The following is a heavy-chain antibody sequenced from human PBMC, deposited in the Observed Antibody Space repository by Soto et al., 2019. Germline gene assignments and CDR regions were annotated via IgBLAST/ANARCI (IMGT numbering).Heavy chain of an antibody. CDR1: GFTFRSYA. D-gene: IGHD1-1*01. J-gene: IGHJ4*02. CDR2: ISGNGDST. V-gene: IGHV3-64D*06. Sequence: EVQLVESGGGLVQPGGSLRLSCSASGFTFRSYAMHWVRQAPGKGLEYVSAISGNGDSTYYADSVKDRFTISRDNSKNTLYLQMSSLRPEDTAVYYRVKDRGTRIRGPFDYWGQGTLVTVSS. CDR3: VKDRGTRIRGPFDY.